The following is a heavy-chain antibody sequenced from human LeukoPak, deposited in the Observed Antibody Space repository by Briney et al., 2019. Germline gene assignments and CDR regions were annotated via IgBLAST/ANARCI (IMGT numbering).Heavy chain of an antibody. J-gene: IGHJ3*02. Sequence: PGGSLRLSCAASGFMFSNYGMQWVRQAPGKGLEWVAVISYDGSNKYYADSVKGRFTISRDNSKNTLYLQMNSLRAEDTAVYYCAKDYYDSSGYYNDAFDMWGQGTMVTVSS. CDR3: AKDYYDSSGYYNDAFDM. CDR2: ISYDGSNK. V-gene: IGHV3-30*18. CDR1: GFMFSNYG. D-gene: IGHD3-22*01.